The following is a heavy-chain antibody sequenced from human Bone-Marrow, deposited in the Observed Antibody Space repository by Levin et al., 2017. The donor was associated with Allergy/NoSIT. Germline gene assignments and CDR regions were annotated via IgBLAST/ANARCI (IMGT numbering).Heavy chain of an antibody. CDR2: IFWRGLT. D-gene: IGHD6-19*01. CDR3: ARRDQYRSGWVPGFDY. J-gene: IGHJ4*02. CDR1: GDSVTSGTSY. V-gene: IGHV4-39*01. Sequence: GSLRLSCTVSGDSVTSGTSYWAWIRQSPGTGLEWIGSIFWRGLTQYNPSLKSRATISVDSSKKWFSLNLSSVTAADTAVYYCARRDQYRSGWVPGFDYWGQGILVFVSS.